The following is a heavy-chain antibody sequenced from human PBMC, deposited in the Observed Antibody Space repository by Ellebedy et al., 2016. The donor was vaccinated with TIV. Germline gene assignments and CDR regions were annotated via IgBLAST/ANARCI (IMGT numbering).Heavy chain of an antibody. CDR2: IVQDDRT. CDR3: AKDYFGSGSYYNKGYFDY. CDR1: GFPFSSFS. J-gene: IGHJ4*02. D-gene: IGHD3-10*01. V-gene: IGHV3-23*01. Sequence: GESLKISCTASGFPFSSFSFSWVRQAPGKGLEWVSGIVQDDRTVYAASVTGRFTISRDNSKNSVYLQMDSLRAEDTAVYYCAKDYFGSGSYYNKGYFDYWGQGTLVTVSS.